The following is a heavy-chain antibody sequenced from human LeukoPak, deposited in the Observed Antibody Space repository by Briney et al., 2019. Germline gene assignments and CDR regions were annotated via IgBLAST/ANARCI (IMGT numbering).Heavy chain of an antibody. J-gene: IGHJ5*01. V-gene: IGHV4-34*01. Sequence: PSETLSLTCAVYGGSFSGYYWSWIRQPPGKGLEWIGEINHSGSTNYNPSLKSRVTISVDTSKNQFSLKLSSVTAADTAVYYCARHQVTMSWGFDSWGQGTLVTVSS. CDR3: ARHQVTMSWGFDS. CDR1: GGSFSGYY. CDR2: INHSGST. D-gene: IGHD3-10*02.